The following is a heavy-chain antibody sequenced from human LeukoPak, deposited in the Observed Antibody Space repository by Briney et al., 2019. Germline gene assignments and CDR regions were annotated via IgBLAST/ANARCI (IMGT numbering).Heavy chain of an antibody. CDR3: SRPNDC. J-gene: IGHJ4*02. CDR2: SGNKANSYTR. V-gene: IGHV3-72*01. Sequence: PGGSLRLSCAASGFTFSDYYLDWVRQAPGKGLEWVGRSGNKANSYTRDYAASVKGRFTISRDDSKNSLYLQMNSLKSEDTAVYYCSRPNDCWGQGTLVTVSS. CDR1: GFTFSDYY.